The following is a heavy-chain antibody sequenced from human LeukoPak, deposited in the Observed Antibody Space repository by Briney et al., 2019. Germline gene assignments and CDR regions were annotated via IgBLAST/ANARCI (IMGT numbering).Heavy chain of an antibody. J-gene: IGHJ5*02. CDR1: GFTFTSSA. D-gene: IGHD1-26*01. CDR2: IVVGSGNT. V-gene: IGHV1-58*02. CDR3: TAVFPSGSYSSWFDP. Sequence: SVKVSCKASGFTFTSSAMQWVRQARGQRLEWIGWIVVGSGNTNYAQKFQERVTITRDMSTSTAYMELSRLRSEDTAVYYCTAVFPSGSYSSWFDPWGQGTLVTVSS.